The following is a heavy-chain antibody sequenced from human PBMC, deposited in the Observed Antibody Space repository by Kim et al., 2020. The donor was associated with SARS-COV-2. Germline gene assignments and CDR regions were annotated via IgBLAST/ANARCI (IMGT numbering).Heavy chain of an antibody. J-gene: IGHJ3*01. D-gene: IGHD4-17*01. Sequence: SPPSVTGRFTIPSDNPNNSLYLQMTSLRAEDSAVYYCATVGPTDDDAFDLWGQGTMVTVSS. CDR3: ATVGPTDDDAFDL. V-gene: IGHV3-11*04.